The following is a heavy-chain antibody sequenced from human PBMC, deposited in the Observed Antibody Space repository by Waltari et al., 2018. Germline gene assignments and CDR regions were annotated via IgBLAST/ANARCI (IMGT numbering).Heavy chain of an antibody. V-gene: IGHV3-21*01. CDR3: ATEPAGVGARFES. D-gene: IGHD1-26*01. J-gene: IGHJ4*02. CDR2: ISSSSRYI. CDR1: GFTFSSYA. Sequence: EVQLVESGGGLVKPGGSLRLSCAASGFTFSSYAMTWVRQAPGKGLEWVSSISSSSRYIDDADSVMGRFTISRDNAKNSLDLQMNSLRAEDTAVYYCATEPAGVGARFESWGQGTLVAVSS.